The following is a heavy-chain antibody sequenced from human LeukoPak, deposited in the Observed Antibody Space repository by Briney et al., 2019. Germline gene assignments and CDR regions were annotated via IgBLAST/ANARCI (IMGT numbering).Heavy chain of an antibody. Sequence: APVKVSCKASGYTFTGYYMHWVRQAPGQGLEWMGWINPNSGGTNYAQKFQGRVTMTRDTSISTAYMELSKLRSDDTAVYYCARDLGFLEWLLYNYWGQGTLVTVSS. V-gene: IGHV1-2*02. CDR3: ARDLGFLEWLLYNY. J-gene: IGHJ4*02. CDR1: GYTFTGYY. CDR2: INPNSGGT. D-gene: IGHD3-3*01.